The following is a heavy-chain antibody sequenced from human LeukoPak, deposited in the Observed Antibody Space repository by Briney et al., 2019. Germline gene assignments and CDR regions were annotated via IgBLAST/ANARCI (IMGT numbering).Heavy chain of an antibody. CDR1: KFTFVNYA. D-gene: IGHD6-19*01. J-gene: IGHJ4*02. Sequence: GGSLRLPCAASKFTFVNYAMSWVRQAPGKGLEWVSTISGSGDATYYADSVKGRFTISRDNSKNTLYLQMNSLRAEDTAVYYCAKAISGWYKFDYWGQGTLVTVSS. CDR2: ISGSGDAT. CDR3: AKAISGWYKFDY. V-gene: IGHV3-23*01.